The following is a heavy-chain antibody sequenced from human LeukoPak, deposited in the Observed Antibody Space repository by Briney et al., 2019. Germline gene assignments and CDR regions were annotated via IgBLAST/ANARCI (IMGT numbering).Heavy chain of an antibody. CDR3: ARRQGCSNTACPRDS. D-gene: IGHD2-2*01. Sequence: GESLKISCRGSGYNFATYWIGWVRQMPGKGLEWMGIIYPGDSDSRYSPSFQGQVTMSVDKSISTAYLQWSSLKASDTAMYYCARRQGCSNTACPRDSWGQGTLVTVSS. J-gene: IGHJ4*02. CDR1: GYNFATYW. V-gene: IGHV5-51*01. CDR2: IYPGDSDS.